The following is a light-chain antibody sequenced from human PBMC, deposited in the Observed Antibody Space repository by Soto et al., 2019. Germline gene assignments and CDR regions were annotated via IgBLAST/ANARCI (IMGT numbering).Light chain of an antibody. J-gene: IGLJ1*01. CDR1: SGTNY. Sequence: QSVLTQSPSASGTPGQTVTISCSGSSGTNYVYWYQQLPGTAPKLLIYRNNQRPSGVPDRFSGSKSGTSASLAISGLRSEEEADYYCAAWDDSMSGFYVFGTGTKVTVL. V-gene: IGLV1-47*01. CDR2: RNN. CDR3: AAWDDSMSGFYV.